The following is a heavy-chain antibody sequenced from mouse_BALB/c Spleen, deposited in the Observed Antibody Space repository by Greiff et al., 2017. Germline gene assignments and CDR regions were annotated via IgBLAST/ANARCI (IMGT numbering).Heavy chain of an antibody. D-gene: IGHD2-3*01. CDR1: GYNFTSYW. CDR3: ARGDGLGFAY. CDR2: IYPGSGST. J-gene: IGHJ3*01. V-gene: IGHV1-55*01. Sequence: QVQLQQPGAELVKPGTSVKLSCKASGYNFTSYWINWVKLRPGQGLEWIGDIYPGSGSTNYNEKFKSKATLTVDTSSSTAYMQLSSLASEDSALYYCARGDGLGFAYWGQGTLVTVSA.